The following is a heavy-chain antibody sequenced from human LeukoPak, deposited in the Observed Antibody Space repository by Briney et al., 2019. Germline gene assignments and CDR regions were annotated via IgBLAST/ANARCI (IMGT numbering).Heavy chain of an antibody. Sequence: GGSLILSCAASGFTFSSFGMHWVRQAPGKGLEWVAIISYDGSLKYYADSVKGRFTISRDNSKNTLYLQISSLRVEDTAVYYCAKETYDSSGYYFAYFDYWGQGTLVTVSA. J-gene: IGHJ4*02. CDR1: GFTFSSFG. V-gene: IGHV3-30*18. D-gene: IGHD3-22*01. CDR2: ISYDGSLK. CDR3: AKETYDSSGYYFAYFDY.